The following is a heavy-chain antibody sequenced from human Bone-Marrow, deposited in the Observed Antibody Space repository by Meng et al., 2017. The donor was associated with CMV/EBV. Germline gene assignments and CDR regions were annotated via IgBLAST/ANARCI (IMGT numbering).Heavy chain of an antibody. V-gene: IGHV3-48*03. CDR3: TRAYDP. CDR1: GFTFRNYE. Sequence: GESLKISCGASGFTFRNYEMNWVRQAPGKGLEWVSHISPSGSNLYYGDYVKGRFTISRDNVKNSLYLQMNSLRAEDTAVYYCTRAYDPWGQGTLVTVPS. J-gene: IGHJ5*02. CDR2: ISPSGSNL.